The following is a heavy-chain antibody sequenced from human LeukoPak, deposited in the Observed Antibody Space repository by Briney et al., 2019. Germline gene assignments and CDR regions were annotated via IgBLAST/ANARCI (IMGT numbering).Heavy chain of an antibody. J-gene: IGHJ4*02. CDR3: ATDRGNSDWQKRFDS. Sequence: GGSLRLSCAAAGFTFSRYWMNWYRQAPGKGLEWVGNINQDAREINYVDSVRGRFTISRDNAKNSLHLQMNSLRAEDTAVYYCATDRGNSDWQKRFDSWGQGTLVTVSS. CDR2: INQDAREI. CDR1: GFTFSRYW. V-gene: IGHV3-7*01. D-gene: IGHD2-21*02.